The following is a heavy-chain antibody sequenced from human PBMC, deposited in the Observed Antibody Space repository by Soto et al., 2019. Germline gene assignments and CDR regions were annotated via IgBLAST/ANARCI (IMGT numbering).Heavy chain of an antibody. CDR1: GYSFPRHG. CDR3: AREGLLGLFDAFDM. D-gene: IGHD3-3*01. CDR2: ISGHNGNT. V-gene: IGHV1-18*04. Sequence: ASVKVSCKASGYSFPRHGINWVRQAPGQGIEWMGWISGHNGNTIYAEKFQARFTVTIETSTATVYMELRRLKSDDTAMYYCAREGLLGLFDAFDMWGQGTMVTVSS. J-gene: IGHJ3*02.